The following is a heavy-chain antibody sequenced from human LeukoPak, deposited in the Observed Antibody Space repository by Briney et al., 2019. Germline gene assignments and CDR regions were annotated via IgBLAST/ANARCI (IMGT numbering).Heavy chain of an antibody. Sequence: PGGSLRLSCAASGFTFSNYWMSWVRQAPGKGLEWVANIKQDGSEKYYVDSVKGRFTISRDNAKNSLYLQMNSLRAEDTAVYYCARGVPSGLDYFDYWGQGTLVTVSS. J-gene: IGHJ4*02. CDR1: GFTFSNYW. CDR2: IKQDGSEK. V-gene: IGHV3-7*01. CDR3: ARGVPSGLDYFDY. D-gene: IGHD6-19*01.